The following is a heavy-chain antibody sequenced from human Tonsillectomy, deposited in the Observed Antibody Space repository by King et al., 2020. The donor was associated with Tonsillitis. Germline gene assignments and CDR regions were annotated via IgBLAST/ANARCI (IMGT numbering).Heavy chain of an antibody. D-gene: IGHD2-2*01. Sequence: VQLVESGGGVVQPGRSLRLSCAASGFTFSSYGMHWVRQAPGKGLEWVAVISYDGSNKYYADSVKGRFTISRDNSKNTLYLQMNSLRAEDTAVYYCANDEFVVVPAAMPAYFDYWGQGTLVTVSS. J-gene: IGHJ4*02. CDR3: ANDEFVVVPAAMPAYFDY. V-gene: IGHV3-30*18. CDR1: GFTFSSYG. CDR2: ISYDGSNK.